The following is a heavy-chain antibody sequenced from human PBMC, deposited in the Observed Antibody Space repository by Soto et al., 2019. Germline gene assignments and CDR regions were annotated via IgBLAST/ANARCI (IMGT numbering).Heavy chain of an antibody. J-gene: IGHJ4*02. CDR3: ATSPYYGDYYYFDY. CDR2: ISGSGGST. V-gene: IGHV3-23*01. Sequence: WGSLRLSCAASGFTFSSYAMSWVRQAPGKGLEWVSAISGSGGSTYYADSVKGRFTISRDNSKNTLYLQMNSLRAEDTAVYYCATSPYYGDYYYFDYWGQGTLVTVS. D-gene: IGHD4-17*01. CDR1: GFTFSSYA.